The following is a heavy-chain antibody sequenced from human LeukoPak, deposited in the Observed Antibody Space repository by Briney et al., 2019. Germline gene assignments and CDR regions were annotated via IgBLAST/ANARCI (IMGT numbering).Heavy chain of an antibody. J-gene: IGHJ4*02. CDR2: IYYSGST. CDR1: GGSISSSSYY. Sequence: SETLSLTCTVTGGSISSSSYYWGWIRQPPGKGLEWIGSIYYSGSTYYNPSLKSRVTISVDTSKNQFSLKLSSVTAADTAVYYCARDAGGALIHLTPFDYWGQGTLVTVSS. V-gene: IGHV4-39*02. CDR3: ARDAGGALIHLTPFDY. D-gene: IGHD3-16*01.